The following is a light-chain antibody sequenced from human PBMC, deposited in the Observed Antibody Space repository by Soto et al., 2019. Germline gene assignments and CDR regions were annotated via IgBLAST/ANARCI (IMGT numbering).Light chain of an antibody. J-gene: IGKJ1*01. Sequence: DVQMIQSPSTLSASIGERITISCRANQSISNFLAWYQQKPGKAPKLLIYDASTLESGVPSRFRGSGSGTEFTLTISSLQPDDFATYFCRQYNSYSWTFGRGTKVDIK. CDR2: DAS. CDR3: RQYNSYSWT. V-gene: IGKV1-5*01. CDR1: QSISNF.